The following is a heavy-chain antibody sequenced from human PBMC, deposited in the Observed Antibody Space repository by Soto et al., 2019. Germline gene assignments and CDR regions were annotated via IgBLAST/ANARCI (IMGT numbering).Heavy chain of an antibody. CDR3: ASGLAGNWNDGFLDY. J-gene: IGHJ4*02. CDR1: GGSISSESYY. D-gene: IGHD1-20*01. CDR2: VSYTGKT. V-gene: IGHV4-39*01. Sequence: PSETLSLTCPVSGGSISSESYYWGWIRQSPVTGLEWIGSVSYTGKTFYKPSLRSRLTISIDTSRNQFSLTVTSVTAADTAVYYCASGLAGNWNDGFLDYWGQGTLVTVSS.